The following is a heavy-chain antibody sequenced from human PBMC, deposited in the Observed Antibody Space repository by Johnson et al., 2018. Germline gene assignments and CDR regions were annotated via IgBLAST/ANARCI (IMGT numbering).Heavy chain of an antibody. D-gene: IGHD1-26*01. Sequence: VQLVESGGGVVQPGRSLRLSCAASGFTFSGFAMHWVRQAPGKGLEWVAMISFDGVDEFYADSVRGRFTVSRDNSKNTLFLQMSSLRAEDTALYYCARPKVGATSGGMDVWGTGTTVTVSS. CDR2: ISFDGVDE. J-gene: IGHJ6*03. CDR3: ARPKVGATSGGMDV. CDR1: GFTFSGFA. V-gene: IGHV3-30-3*01.